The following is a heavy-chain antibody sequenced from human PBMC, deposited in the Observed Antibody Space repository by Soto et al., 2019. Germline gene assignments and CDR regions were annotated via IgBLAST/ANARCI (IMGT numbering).Heavy chain of an antibody. CDR2: IFYSGST. D-gene: IGHD2-15*01. CDR3: ARHLVVAATTYNWFDL. J-gene: IGHJ5*02. CDR1: GGSIISSNYY. V-gene: IGHV4-39*01. Sequence: AETLSLTCTVSGGSIISSNYYWGGIRQRPGKGLEWIGSIFYSGSTYYNPSPRSRVTIYIDSSKNQFSLKLSSVTAADTAVYYCARHLVVAATTYNWFDLWGQGTLVTVSS.